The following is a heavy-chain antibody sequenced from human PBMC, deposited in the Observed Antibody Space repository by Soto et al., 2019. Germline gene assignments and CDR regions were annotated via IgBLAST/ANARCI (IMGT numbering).Heavy chain of an antibody. D-gene: IGHD3-22*01. J-gene: IGHJ4*02. V-gene: IGHV3-72*01. CDR3: ARVDSDYYYDY. CDR1: GFTFSDHY. CDR2: TRNKVNSYTT. Sequence: HPGGSLRLSCAASGFTFSDHYMDWVRQAPGKGLEWVGRTRNKVNSYTTEYAASVKGRFSISRDDSKNSLYLQMNSLRTEDTAVDYCARVDSDYYYDYGGQGTRVTVS.